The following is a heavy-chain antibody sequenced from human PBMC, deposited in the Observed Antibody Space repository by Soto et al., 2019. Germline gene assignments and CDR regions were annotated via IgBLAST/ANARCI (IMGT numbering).Heavy chain of an antibody. J-gene: IGHJ6*02. Sequence: SQTLSLTCAISGDSVSSNSAAWNWIRQSPSRGLEWLGRTYDRSKWYNDYAVSVKSRITINPDTSKNQFSLQLNSVTPEDTAVYYCARGCMDYDFWSGYLESDGMDLWGQGTTVTVSS. CDR2: TYDRSKWYN. CDR1: GDSVSSNSAA. D-gene: IGHD3-3*01. V-gene: IGHV6-1*01. CDR3: ARGCMDYDFWSGYLESDGMDL.